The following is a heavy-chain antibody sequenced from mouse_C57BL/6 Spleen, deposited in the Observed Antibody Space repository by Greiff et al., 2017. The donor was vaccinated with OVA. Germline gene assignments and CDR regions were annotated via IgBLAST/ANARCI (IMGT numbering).Heavy chain of an antibody. CDR3: AKYSDTDPGVYYAMDY. CDR1: GYTFTSYW. Sequence: QVQLQQPGAELVRPGSSVKLSCKASGYTFTSYWMHWVKQRPIQGLEWIGNIDPSDSETHYHQKFKDKATLTVDKSSSTAYLQLDSLTSEDSAVYSGAKYSDTDPGVYYAMDYWGQGTSVTVSS. D-gene: IGHD4-1*01. J-gene: IGHJ4*01. CDR2: IDPSDSET. V-gene: IGHV1-52*01.